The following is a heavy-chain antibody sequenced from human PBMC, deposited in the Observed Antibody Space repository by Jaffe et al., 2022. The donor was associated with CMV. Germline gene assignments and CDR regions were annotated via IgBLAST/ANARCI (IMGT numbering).Heavy chain of an antibody. V-gene: IGHV3-66*01. Sequence: EVQLVESGGGLVQPGGSLRLSCAASGFTVTSNYMSWVRQAPGKGLEWVSVIYSGGSTFYADSVKGRFTISRDNSKSTLYLQMNSLRAEDTAVYYCARVTSDSSSLYRAFDIWGQGTMVTVSS. D-gene: IGHD6-13*01. CDR3: ARVTSDSSSLYRAFDI. CDR2: IYSGGST. CDR1: GFTVTSNY. J-gene: IGHJ3*02.